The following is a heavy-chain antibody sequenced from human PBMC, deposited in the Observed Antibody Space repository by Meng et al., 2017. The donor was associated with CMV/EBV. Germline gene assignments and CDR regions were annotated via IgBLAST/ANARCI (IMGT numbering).Heavy chain of an antibody. D-gene: IGHD3-3*01. J-gene: IGHJ6*02. CDR1: GYTFTNYD. CDR3: ARALVDGFWSVEHYYGMDV. Sequence: ASVKVSCKASGYTFTNYDINWVRQATGQGLEWMGWMNPNSGNTGYAQKFQGRVTMTRNTSISTAYMELSSLRSEDTAVYYCARALVDGFWSVEHYYGMDVWGQGTTVTVSS. CDR2: MNPNSGNT. V-gene: IGHV1-8*01.